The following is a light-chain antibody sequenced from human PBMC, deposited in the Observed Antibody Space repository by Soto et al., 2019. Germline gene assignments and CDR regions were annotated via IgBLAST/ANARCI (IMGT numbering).Light chain of an antibody. CDR1: QSVSSN. CDR2: DAS. Sequence: EIVMTQSPATLSVSPGERATLSCRASQSVSSNLAWYQQNPGQAPRLLIYDASTRATGIPARISGSGSGTEFTLTISSLQSEDFAVYYCQQYNNWRTVGQGTKVDIK. J-gene: IGKJ1*01. V-gene: IGKV3-15*01. CDR3: QQYNNWRT.